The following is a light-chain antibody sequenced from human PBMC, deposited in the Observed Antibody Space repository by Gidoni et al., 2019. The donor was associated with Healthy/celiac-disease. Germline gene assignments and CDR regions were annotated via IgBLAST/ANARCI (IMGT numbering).Light chain of an antibody. CDR1: QSVLYSSNNKNY. V-gene: IGKV4-1*01. J-gene: IGKJ2*01. CDR2: WAS. Sequence: EIVMTQSPDSLAVSLGERATINCKSSQSVLYSSNNKNYLAWYQQKPGQPPKLLIYWASTRESGVPDRFSGSGSGTDFTLTISSLQAEDVAVYYCQQYYSTPGYTFGQGTKLEIK. CDR3: QQYYSTPGYT.